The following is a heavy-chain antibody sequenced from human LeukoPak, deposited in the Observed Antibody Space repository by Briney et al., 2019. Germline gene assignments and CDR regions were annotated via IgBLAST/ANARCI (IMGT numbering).Heavy chain of an antibody. CDR2: IYHSGST. J-gene: IGHJ6*03. Sequence: SGTLSLTCAVSGGSISSSNWWSWVRQPPGKGLEWIGEIYHSGSTNYNPSLKSRVTISVDTSKNQFSLKLSSVTAADTAVYCCARIRGFYYYYYYMDVWGKGTTVTVSS. D-gene: IGHD3-22*01. CDR3: ARIRGFYYYYYYMDV. V-gene: IGHV4-4*01. CDR1: GGSISSSNW.